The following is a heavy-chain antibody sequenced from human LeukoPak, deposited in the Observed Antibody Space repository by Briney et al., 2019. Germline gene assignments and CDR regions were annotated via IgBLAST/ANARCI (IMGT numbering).Heavy chain of an antibody. CDR1: GFTFSSYA. V-gene: IGHV3-23*01. D-gene: IGHD3-16*01. Sequence: GGSLRLSCAASGFTFSSYAMSWVRQAPGKGLEWVSAISGSGGSTYYADSVKGRFTISRDNSKNTLYLQMNSLRAEDTAVYYCAKSGGNHYYYYYYGMDVWGQGTTVTVSS. CDR3: AKSGGNHYYYYYYGMDV. CDR2: ISGSGGST. J-gene: IGHJ6*02.